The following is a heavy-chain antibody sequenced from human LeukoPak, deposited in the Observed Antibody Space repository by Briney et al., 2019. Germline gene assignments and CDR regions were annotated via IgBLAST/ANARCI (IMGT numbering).Heavy chain of an antibody. V-gene: IGHV4-39*01. Sequence: PSETLSLTCTVSGGSISSSSYYWGWIRQPPGNGLEWIGTIYYSGRTYYNPSLKSRVTISVDTSKNQFSLKLSSVTAADTAVYYCARLGCSGGSCYSGHWGQGTLVTVSS. J-gene: IGHJ4*02. CDR3: ARLGCSGGSCYSGH. CDR1: GGSISSSSYY. D-gene: IGHD2-15*01. CDR2: IYYSGRT.